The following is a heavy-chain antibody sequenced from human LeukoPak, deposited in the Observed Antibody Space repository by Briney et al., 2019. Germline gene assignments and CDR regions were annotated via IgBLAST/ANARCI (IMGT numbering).Heavy chain of an antibody. D-gene: IGHD3-3*01. CDR2: ISYSGST. CDR3: ASSSGGDFWNGYRLYFAY. V-gene: IGHV4-30-4*01. CDR1: GGSISSSDYY. Sequence: SQTLSLTCTVSGGSISSSDYYWSWLRQPPGKGLEWIVYISYSGSTYSNPSLKSRVSISVDTSKNQFSLKLTSVTAADTAVYYCASSSGGDFWNGYRLYFAYWGQGSLVTVSP. J-gene: IGHJ4*02.